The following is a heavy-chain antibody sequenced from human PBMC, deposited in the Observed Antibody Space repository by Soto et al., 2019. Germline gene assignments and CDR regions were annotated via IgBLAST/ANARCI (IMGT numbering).Heavy chain of an antibody. Sequence: QVQLVESGGGVVQPGRSLRLSCAASGFTFSSYAMHWVRQAPGKGLEWVAVISYDGSNKYYADSVKGRFTISRDNSKNTLYLQMNSLRAEDTAVYYCARGDAGGYSYGTTIDYWGQGTLVTVSS. CDR2: ISYDGSNK. J-gene: IGHJ4*02. CDR1: GFTFSSYA. V-gene: IGHV3-30-3*01. D-gene: IGHD5-18*01. CDR3: ARGDAGGYSYGTTIDY.